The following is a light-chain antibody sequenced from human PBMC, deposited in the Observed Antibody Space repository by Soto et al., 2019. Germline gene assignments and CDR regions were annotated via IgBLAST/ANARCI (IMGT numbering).Light chain of an antibody. CDR1: HGVAISY. CDR3: QQYGSTPLT. V-gene: IGKV3-20*01. Sequence: EIVVTQSPGTLSLSPGERATLSCWSSHGVAISYFAWYQQKPGQADTPPIYGASRRATGIPDRFSGSGSGTDFTQTISRLEPEDFAVYYCQQYGSTPLTFGGGTKVDSK. CDR2: GAS. J-gene: IGKJ4*01.